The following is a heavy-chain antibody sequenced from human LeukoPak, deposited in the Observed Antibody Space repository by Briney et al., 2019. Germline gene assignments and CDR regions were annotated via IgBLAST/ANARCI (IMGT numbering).Heavy chain of an antibody. V-gene: IGHV3-9*01. CDR1: GFTFDDDA. CDR2: ISWNSGSI. CDR3: ATDIGLGIDY. J-gene: IGHJ4*02. D-gene: IGHD3-10*01. Sequence: GGSLRLSCAASGFTFDDDAMHWVRQAPGKGLEWVSGISWNSGSIGYADSVKGRFTISRDNAKNSLYLQMHSLRPEDTALYYCATDIGLGIDYWGRGTLVTVSS.